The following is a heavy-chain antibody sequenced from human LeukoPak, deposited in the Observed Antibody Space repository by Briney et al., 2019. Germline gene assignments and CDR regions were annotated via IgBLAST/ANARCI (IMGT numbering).Heavy chain of an antibody. V-gene: IGHV1-8*01. Sequence: ASVKVPCKASGYTFTSYDINWVRQATGQGLEWMGWMNPNSGNTGYAQKFQGRVTMTRNTSISTAYMELSSLRSEDTAVYYCAREGSGSYYNSGRYYYYMDVWGKGTTVTASS. D-gene: IGHD3-10*01. CDR2: MNPNSGNT. J-gene: IGHJ6*03. CDR3: AREGSGSYYNSGRYYYYMDV. CDR1: GYTFTSYD.